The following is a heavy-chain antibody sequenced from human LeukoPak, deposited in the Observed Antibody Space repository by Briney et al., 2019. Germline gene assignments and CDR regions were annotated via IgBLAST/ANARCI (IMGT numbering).Heavy chain of an antibody. CDR1: GYSFTDYY. V-gene: IGHV1-18*01. J-gene: IGHJ4*02. CDR2: ISAYNGNT. D-gene: IGHD3-22*01. Sequence: ASVKVSCKTSGYSFTDYYMHWVRQAPGQGLEWMGWISAYNGNTNYAQKLQGRVTMTTDTSTSTAYMELRSLRSDDTAVYYCARGYYDSSLDYWGQGTLVTVSS. CDR3: ARGYYDSSLDY.